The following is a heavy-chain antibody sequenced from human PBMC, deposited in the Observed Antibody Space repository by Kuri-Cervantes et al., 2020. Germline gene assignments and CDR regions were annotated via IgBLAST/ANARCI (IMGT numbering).Heavy chain of an antibody. D-gene: IGHD3-10*01. V-gene: IGHV4-39*02. CDR3: ARGRYYYGRNWFDP. J-gene: IGHJ5*02. Sequence: WVRQPPGKGLEWIGSIYYSGSTYYNPSLKSRVTISVDSSKNHFSLKVSSVTAADTAVYYCARGRYYYGRNWFDPWGQGTLVTVSS. CDR2: IYYSGST.